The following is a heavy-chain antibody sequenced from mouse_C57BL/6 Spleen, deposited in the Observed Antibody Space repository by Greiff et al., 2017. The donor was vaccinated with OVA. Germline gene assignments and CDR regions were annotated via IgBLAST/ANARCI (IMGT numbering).Heavy chain of an antibody. CDR1: GYTFTSYW. CDR3: ARWGYYGTRYFDV. CDR2: IDPSDSYT. D-gene: IGHD1-1*01. V-gene: IGHV1-69*01. Sequence: QVQLQQPGAELVMPGASVKLSCKASGYTFTSYWMHWVKQRPGQGLEWIGEIDPSDSYTNYNQKFKGKSTLTVDKSSSTAYMQLSSLTSEDSAVYYCARWGYYGTRYFDVWGTGTTVTVSS. J-gene: IGHJ1*03.